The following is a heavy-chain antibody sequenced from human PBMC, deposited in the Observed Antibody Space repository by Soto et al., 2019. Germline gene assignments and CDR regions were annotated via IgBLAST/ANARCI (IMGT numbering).Heavy chain of an antibody. D-gene: IGHD1-26*01. V-gene: IGHV1-69*05. CDR2: IIPIFGTA. Sequence: SVKVSCKASGGTFSSYAISWVRQAPGQGLEWMGGIIPIFGTANYAQKLQGRVTMTTDTSTSTAYMELRSLRSDDTAVYYCARIVGAPDYWGQGTLVTVSS. J-gene: IGHJ4*02. CDR3: ARIVGAPDY. CDR1: GGTFSSYA.